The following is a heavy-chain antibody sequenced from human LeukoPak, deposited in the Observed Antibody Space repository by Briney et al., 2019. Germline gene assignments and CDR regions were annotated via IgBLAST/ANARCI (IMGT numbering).Heavy chain of an antibody. V-gene: IGHV3-48*04. D-gene: IGHD2-21*02. CDR2: ISSSGGTI. CDR3: ARDLAATNYCGGHCSGDH. Sequence: QTGGSLRLSCAASGFTFSSYSMNWVRQAPGKGLEWISYISSSGGTIYYADSVKGRFTVSRDNAKNSLYLQMSSLRAEDTAVYYCARDLAATNYCGGHCSGDHWGQGTLVTVSS. CDR1: GFTFSSYS. J-gene: IGHJ4*02.